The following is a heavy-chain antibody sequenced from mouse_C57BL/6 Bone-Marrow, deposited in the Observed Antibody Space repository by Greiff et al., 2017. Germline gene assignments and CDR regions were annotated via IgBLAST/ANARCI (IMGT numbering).Heavy chain of an antibody. J-gene: IGHJ2*01. Sequence: VKLMESGAELARPGASVKMSCKASGYTFTSYTMHWVKQRPGQGLEWIGYINPSSGYTKYNQKFKDKATLTADKSSSTAYMQLSSLTSEDSAVYYCGRRDYFDYWGQGTTLTVSS. CDR1: GYTFTSYT. V-gene: IGHV1-4*01. CDR3: GRRDYFDY. CDR2: INPSSGYT.